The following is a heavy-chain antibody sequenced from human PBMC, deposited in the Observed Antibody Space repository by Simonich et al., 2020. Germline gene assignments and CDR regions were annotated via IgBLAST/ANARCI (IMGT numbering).Heavy chain of an antibody. J-gene: IGHJ3*02. CDR1: GGSISSSSYY. Sequence: QLQLQESGPGLVKPSETLSLTCTVSGGSISSSSYYWGWIRQPPGKGLEGIGSIYYRGGTYYNPSRKSRVTVSVDTSKNQFSLKLSSVTAADTAVYYCARHAGFAFDIWGQGTMVTVSS. CDR3: ARHAGFAFDI. V-gene: IGHV4-39*01. D-gene: IGHD6-13*01. CDR2: IYYRGGT.